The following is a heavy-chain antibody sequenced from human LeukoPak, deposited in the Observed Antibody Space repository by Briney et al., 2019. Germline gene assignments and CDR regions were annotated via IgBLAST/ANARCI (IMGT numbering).Heavy chain of an antibody. Sequence: PGGSLRLSCAASGFTFSNAWMSWVRQAPGKGLEWVAFIRNDGSNKYYAVSVKGRFTISRDNSKNTLYLEMNSLRDEDTARYYCAKAVRYSSSWYDSWGQGTLVTVSS. CDR2: IRNDGSNK. D-gene: IGHD6-13*01. CDR3: AKAVRYSSSWYDS. V-gene: IGHV3-30*02. J-gene: IGHJ5*01. CDR1: GFTFSNAW.